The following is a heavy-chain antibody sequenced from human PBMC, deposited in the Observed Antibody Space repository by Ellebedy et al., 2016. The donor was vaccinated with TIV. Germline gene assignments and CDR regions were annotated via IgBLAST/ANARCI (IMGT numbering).Heavy chain of an antibody. J-gene: IGHJ4*02. CDR1: GYRFTGYY. V-gene: IGHV1-2*02. CDR3: ARGSSFCGGDCFVDF. CDR2: INPNSGAT. D-gene: IGHD2-21*02. Sequence: AASVKVSCKTSGYRFTGYYVHWVRQTAGQGLEWMGWINPNSGATTSAQNFQGRFTLTRDTSVSTAYLDLSRLTSHDTAVYYCARGSSFCGGDCFVDFWGQGTLITVSS.